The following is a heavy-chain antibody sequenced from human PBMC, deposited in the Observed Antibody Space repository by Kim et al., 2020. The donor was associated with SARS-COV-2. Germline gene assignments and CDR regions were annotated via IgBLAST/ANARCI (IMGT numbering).Heavy chain of an antibody. CDR2: IDYSGST. D-gene: IGHD3-16*01. V-gene: IGHV4-31*03. Sequence: SETLSLTCTVSGGSITSGGYYWSWIRQHPGHGLQWIGYIDYSGSTYYIPSLKSRLSISLDTSKNQFSLKLNSVTAADTAMYYCARDYAVGHFDSWGQGTLVTVSS. CDR1: GGSITSGGYY. CDR3: ARDYAVGHFDS. J-gene: IGHJ4*02.